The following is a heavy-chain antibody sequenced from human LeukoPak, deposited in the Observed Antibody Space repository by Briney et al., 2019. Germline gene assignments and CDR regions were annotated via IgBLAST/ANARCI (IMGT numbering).Heavy chain of an antibody. CDR2: ISGSGGST. CDR1: GFTFSSYG. D-gene: IGHD3-10*01. Sequence: GGTLRLSCAASGFTFSSYGMSWVRQAPGKGLEWVPAISGSGGSTYYADSVKGRFTISRDNSKNTLYLQMNSLRAEDTAVYYCARVTYGSGSYDEIYYYMDVWGKGTTVTISS. J-gene: IGHJ6*03. CDR3: ARVTYGSGSYDEIYYYMDV. V-gene: IGHV3-23*01.